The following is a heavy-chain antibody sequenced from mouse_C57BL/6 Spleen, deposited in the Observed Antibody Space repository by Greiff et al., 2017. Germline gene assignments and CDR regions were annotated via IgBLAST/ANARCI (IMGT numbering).Heavy chain of an antibody. V-gene: IGHV1-26*01. Sequence: EVQLQQSGPELVKPGASVKISCKASGYTFTDYYMNWVKQSHGKSLEWIGDINPNNGGTSYNQKFKGKATLTVDKSSSTAYMELRSLTSEDSAVXYCARGLEGFAYWGQGTLVTVSA. CDR2: INPNNGGT. D-gene: IGHD3-1*01. J-gene: IGHJ3*01. CDR1: GYTFTDYY. CDR3: ARGLEGFAY.